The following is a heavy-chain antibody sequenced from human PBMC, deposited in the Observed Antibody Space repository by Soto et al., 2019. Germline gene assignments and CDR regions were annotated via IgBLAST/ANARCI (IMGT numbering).Heavy chain of an antibody. D-gene: IGHD3-9*01. Sequence: QVQLVQSGAEVKKPGDSVKVSCSASGYTFTHFYITWVRQAPGQGLEWMGAISPHNFNTNFAQKFQGRVTLTTDTSTSTTYKELTSLRSDDPAVYYCARDEGGYDILTGYYKAHHFDYWGQGVLVTVSS. J-gene: IGHJ4*02. CDR1: GYTFTHFY. V-gene: IGHV1-18*01. CDR3: ARDEGGYDILTGYYKAHHFDY. CDR2: ISPHNFNT.